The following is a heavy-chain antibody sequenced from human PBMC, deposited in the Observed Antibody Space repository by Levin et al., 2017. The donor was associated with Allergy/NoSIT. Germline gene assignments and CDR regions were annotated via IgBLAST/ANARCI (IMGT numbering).Heavy chain of an antibody. Sequence: SETLSLTCTVSGGSISSYDWSWIRQPPGKGLEWIGHIYHSGNTNYNPSLKSLITISVDTSKSQISLKLNSLTAADTALYYFSRYVVYPLRSFFFLALGTTVNVSS. CDR3: SRYVVYPLRSFFF. V-gene: IGHV4-59*01. CDR2: IYHSGNT. D-gene: IGHD2-21*01. CDR1: GGSISSYD. J-gene: IGHJ3*01.